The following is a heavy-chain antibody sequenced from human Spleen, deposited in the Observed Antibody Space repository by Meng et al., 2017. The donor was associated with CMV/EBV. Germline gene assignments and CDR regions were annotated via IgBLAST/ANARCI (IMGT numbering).Heavy chain of an antibody. CDR3: AKDATYSGSCYDY. CDR2: ISGSGGST. CDR1: GFTFTGIA. V-gene: IGHV3-23*01. D-gene: IGHD1-26*01. Sequence: AAPGFTFTGIARNWVRQAPGKGLEWFSTISGSGGSTYYADSVKGRFTISRDSSKNTLYLQMNSLRADDTAVYYCAKDATYSGSCYDYWGQGTLVTVSS. J-gene: IGHJ4*02.